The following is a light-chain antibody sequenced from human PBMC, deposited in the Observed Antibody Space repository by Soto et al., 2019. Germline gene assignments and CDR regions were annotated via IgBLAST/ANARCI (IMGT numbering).Light chain of an antibody. Sequence: DIQMTQSPSSLSASIGYRVTISCRASQGISNDLAWYQQKPGKVPYLLIYAASTSHSGVPSRFRGSGSGTDFTLTISSLQPEDVATYYCQKYNSAPLTFGQGTKVDIK. J-gene: IGKJ1*01. CDR3: QKYNSAPLT. CDR1: QGISND. CDR2: AAS. V-gene: IGKV1-27*01.